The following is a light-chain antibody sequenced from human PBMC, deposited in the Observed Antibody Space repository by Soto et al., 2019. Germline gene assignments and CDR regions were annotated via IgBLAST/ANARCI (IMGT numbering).Light chain of an antibody. CDR2: GSS. V-gene: IGKV1-39*01. CDR1: QTISNY. CDR3: QQSYNIPFT. J-gene: IGKJ3*01. Sequence: DIQMTQSPASLAACLGDRITISCRASQTISNYLNWYHQKPGKAPRLLIYGSSTLQSGVPSTFSGSGSGTEFTLSISSLQPEDFGTYYCQQSYNIPFTFGPGTNVDVK.